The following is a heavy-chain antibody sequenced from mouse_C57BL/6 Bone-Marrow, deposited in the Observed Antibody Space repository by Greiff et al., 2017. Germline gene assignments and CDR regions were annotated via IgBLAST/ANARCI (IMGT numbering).Heavy chain of an antibody. V-gene: IGHV1-4*01. D-gene: IGHD1-1*01. Sequence: VQLVESGAELARPGASVKMSCKASGYTFTSYTMHWVKQRPGQGLEWIGYINPSSGYTKYNQKFKDKATLTADKSSSTAYMQLSSLTSEDSAVYYCARWRNYTWFAYWGQGTLVTVSA. CDR2: INPSSGYT. CDR1: GYTFTSYT. CDR3: ARWRNYTWFAY. J-gene: IGHJ3*01.